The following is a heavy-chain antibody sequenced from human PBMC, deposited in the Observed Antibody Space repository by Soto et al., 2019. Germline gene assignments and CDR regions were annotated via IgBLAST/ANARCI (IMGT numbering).Heavy chain of an antibody. CDR3: ARDLPAARYGHNWFVP. CDR1: GGSISSYY. J-gene: IGHJ5*02. CDR2: IYTSGST. Sequence: SETLSLTCTVSGGSISSYYWSWIRQPAGQGLEWIWRIYTSGSTNYNPSLKSRVTMSVDTSKNQFSLKLSSVTAANTAVYYCARDLPAARYGHNWFVPWGQGTLVKVSS. D-gene: IGHD4-17*01. V-gene: IGHV4-4*07.